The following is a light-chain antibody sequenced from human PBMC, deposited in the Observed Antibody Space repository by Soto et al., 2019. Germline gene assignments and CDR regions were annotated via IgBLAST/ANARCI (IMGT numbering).Light chain of an antibody. Sequence: DIQMIQSPSTLSASVGDRVTITCRASQSISSWLAWYQQKPGKAPKLLIYDASSLESGVPSRCSGSGSGTEFTLTISSLQPDDFATYYCQQYNSYWSFGQGTKVEIK. CDR2: DAS. J-gene: IGKJ1*01. CDR3: QQYNSYWS. CDR1: QSISSW. V-gene: IGKV1-5*01.